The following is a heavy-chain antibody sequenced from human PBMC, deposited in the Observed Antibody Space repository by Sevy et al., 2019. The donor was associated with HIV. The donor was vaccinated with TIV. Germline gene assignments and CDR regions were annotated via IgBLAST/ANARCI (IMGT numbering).Heavy chain of an antibody. CDR3: ARDHKYYDFWSGYSETNGMDV. CDR1: GGSISSGGYY. V-gene: IGHV4-31*03. CDR2: IYYSGST. J-gene: IGHJ6*02. D-gene: IGHD3-3*01. Sequence: SENLSLTCTVSGGSISSGGYYWSWIRQHPGKGLEWIGYIYYSGSTYYNPSLKSRVTISVDTSKNQFSLKLSSVTTADTAVYYCARDHKYYDFWSGYSETNGMDVWGQGTTVTVSS.